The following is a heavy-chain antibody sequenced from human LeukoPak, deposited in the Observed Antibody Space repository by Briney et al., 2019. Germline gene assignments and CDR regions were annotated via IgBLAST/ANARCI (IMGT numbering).Heavy chain of an antibody. Sequence: ASVKVSCKASGYTFTDYYMHWVRQAPGQGLEWMGWINPNSGATNYAQKFQGRVTVTRDTSIRTAYMELSSLRSDDTAVYYCARANHNDYWGQGTLVTVFS. CDR1: GYTFTDYY. CDR2: INPNSGAT. J-gene: IGHJ4*02. D-gene: IGHD1-14*01. CDR3: ARANHNDY. V-gene: IGHV1-2*02.